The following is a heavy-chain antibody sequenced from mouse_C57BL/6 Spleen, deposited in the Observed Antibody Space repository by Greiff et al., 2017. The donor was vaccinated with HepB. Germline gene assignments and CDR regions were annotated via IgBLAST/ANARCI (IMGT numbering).Heavy chain of an antibody. CDR3: ARRRYPQGYAMDY. J-gene: IGHJ4*01. CDR1: GYTFTSYN. CDR2: IYPGNGDT. Sequence: QSGAELVRPGASVKMSCKASGYTFTSYNMHWVQQTPRQGLEWIGAIYPGNGDTSYNQKFKGKATLTVDKSSSTAYMQLSSLTSEDSAVYFCARRRYPQGYAMDYWGQGTSVTVSS. D-gene: IGHD2-14*01. V-gene: IGHV1-12*01.